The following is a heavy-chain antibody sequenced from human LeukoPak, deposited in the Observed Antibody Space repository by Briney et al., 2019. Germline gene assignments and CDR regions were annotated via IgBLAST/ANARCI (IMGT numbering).Heavy chain of an antibody. CDR3: AKDLSYGSHHTAFDY. CDR2: ISGSGGST. D-gene: IGHD3-10*01. J-gene: IGHJ4*02. V-gene: IGHV3-23*01. CDR1: GFTFSSYA. Sequence: GGSLRLSCAASGFTFSSYAMSWVRQAPGKGLEWVSAISGSGGSTYYADSVKGRFTISRDNSKNTLYLQMNSLRAEDTAVYYCAKDLSYGSHHTAFDYWGQGTLVTVSS.